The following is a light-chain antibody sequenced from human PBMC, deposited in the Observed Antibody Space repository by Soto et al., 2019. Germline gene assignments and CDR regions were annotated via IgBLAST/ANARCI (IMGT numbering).Light chain of an antibody. CDR2: EVS. Sequence: QSVLTRPASVSGSPGQSITISCTGTSSDVGSYNLVSWYQQHPGKAPKLMIYEVSKRPSGVSNRFSGSKSGNTASLTISGLQAEDEADYYCCSYAGSRTLLVGGGTKLTVL. J-gene: IGLJ2*01. CDR1: SSDVGSYNL. CDR3: CSYAGSRTLL. V-gene: IGLV2-23*02.